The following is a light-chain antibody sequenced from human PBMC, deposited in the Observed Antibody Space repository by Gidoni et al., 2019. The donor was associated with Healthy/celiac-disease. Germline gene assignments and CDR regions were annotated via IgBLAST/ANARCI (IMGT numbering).Light chain of an antibody. CDR1: QSISSY. Sequence: DIQMTQSPSSLSASVGDRVTITCRASQSISSYLNWYQQKPGKAPKLLIYAASSLQSGVPSRFSGSGSGTDFTLTISSLQPEDFATYYCQQSYSPYTFGHTDQAGDQT. CDR2: AAS. J-gene: IGKJ2*01. V-gene: IGKV1-39*01. CDR3: QQSYSPYT.